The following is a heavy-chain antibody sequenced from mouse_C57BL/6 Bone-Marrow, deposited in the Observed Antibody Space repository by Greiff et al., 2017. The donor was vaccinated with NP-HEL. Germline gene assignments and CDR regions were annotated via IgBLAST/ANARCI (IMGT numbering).Heavy chain of an antibody. D-gene: IGHD2-2*01. J-gene: IGHJ2*01. CDR3: ARWRLVYDY. Sequence: QVQLQQSGAELMQPGASVKLSCKASGYTFTGYWIAWVKQRPGHGLEWIGEILPGSGSTNYTETFKGKSTFTADTSNNTAYMHISSQTTEDAAIYYCARWRLVYDYWGQGTTLTVSS. CDR2: ILPGSGST. CDR1: GYTFTGYW. V-gene: IGHV1-9*01.